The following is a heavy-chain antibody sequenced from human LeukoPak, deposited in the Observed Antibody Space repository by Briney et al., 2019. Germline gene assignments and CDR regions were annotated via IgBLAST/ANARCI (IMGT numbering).Heavy chain of an antibody. J-gene: IGHJ6*03. Sequence: ASVKVSCMASGGTFSSYAISWVRQAPGQGLEWMGGIIPIFGTANYAQKFQGRVTITTDESTSTAYMELSSLRSEDTAVYYCARGVTVSYYYYYMDVWGKGTTVTVSS. CDR1: GGTFSSYA. D-gene: IGHD3-10*01. V-gene: IGHV1-69*05. CDR3: ARGVTVSYYYYYMDV. CDR2: IIPIFGTA.